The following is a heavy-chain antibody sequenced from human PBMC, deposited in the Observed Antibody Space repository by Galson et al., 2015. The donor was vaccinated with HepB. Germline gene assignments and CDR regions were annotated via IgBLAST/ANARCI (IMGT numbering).Heavy chain of an antibody. V-gene: IGHV4-31*03. D-gene: IGHD6-13*01. J-gene: IGHJ4*02. Sequence: TLSLTCTVSGDSIRSSGYFWSWIRQYPGKGLEWIGNIYFSGSTYYNPSLKSRITISVGTSKNQFSLKMSSVTAADTAVYYCARGAAAGPNSADCWGQGTLVAVSS. CDR3: ARGAAAGPNSADC. CDR2: IYFSGST. CDR1: GDSIRSSGYF.